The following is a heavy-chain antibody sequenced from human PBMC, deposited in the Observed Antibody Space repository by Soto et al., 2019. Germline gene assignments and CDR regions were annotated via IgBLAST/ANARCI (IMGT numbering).Heavy chain of an antibody. CDR1: GFTFSSYG. J-gene: IGHJ6*02. CDR2: ISYDGSNK. Sequence: PGGSLRLSCAASGFTFSSYGMHWVRQAPGKGLEWVAVISYDGSNKYYADSVKGRFTISRDNSKNSLYLQMNSLRAEDTAVYYCAKDIEAIFGVVPEYHRHYGMDVWGQGTTVTVSS. V-gene: IGHV3-30*18. CDR3: AKDIEAIFGVVPEYHRHYGMDV. D-gene: IGHD3-3*01.